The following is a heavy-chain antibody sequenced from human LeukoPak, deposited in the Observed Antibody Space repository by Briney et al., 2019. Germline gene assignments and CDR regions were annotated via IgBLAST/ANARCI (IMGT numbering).Heavy chain of an antibody. CDR3: SREDAALSYYFDY. CDR1: GGSFSGYY. D-gene: IGHD2-15*01. J-gene: IGHJ4*02. V-gene: IGHV4-34*01. Sequence: SETLSLTCAVYGGSFSGYYWCWIRQPPGRGLEWMGEINHSVSTNYNPSLKSRVTIPVDTSKNQFSLKLSSVTAADPAVYYCSREDAALSYYFDYWGQGTLVTVSS. CDR2: INHSVST.